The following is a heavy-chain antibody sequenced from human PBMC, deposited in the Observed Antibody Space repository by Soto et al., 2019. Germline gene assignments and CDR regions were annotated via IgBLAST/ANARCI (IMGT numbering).Heavy chain of an antibody. J-gene: IGHJ4*02. CDR2: IYYSGST. V-gene: IGHV4-39*01. CDR1: GGSITSSSYY. Sequence: PSETLSLTCTVSGGSITSSSYYWGWIRQPPGKGLEWIGNIYYSGSTYYNPSLKSRVTISVDTSKNQFSLKPSSVTAADTAVYYCARVNVTLDLWGLGTLVTVSS. D-gene: IGHD2-21*02. CDR3: ARVNVTLDL.